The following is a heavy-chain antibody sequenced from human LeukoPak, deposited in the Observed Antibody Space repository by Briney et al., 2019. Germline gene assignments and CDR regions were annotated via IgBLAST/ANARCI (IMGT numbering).Heavy chain of an antibody. Sequence: SVNVSCKASGGTFSSYTISWVRQAPGQGLEWMGGIIPIFGTANYAQKFQGRVTITADESTSTAYMELSSLRSEDTAVYYCARGRYSSSINSMDVWGQGTTVTVSS. CDR1: GGTFSSYT. CDR3: ARGRYSSSINSMDV. V-gene: IGHV1-69*13. D-gene: IGHD6-6*01. CDR2: IIPIFGTA. J-gene: IGHJ6*02.